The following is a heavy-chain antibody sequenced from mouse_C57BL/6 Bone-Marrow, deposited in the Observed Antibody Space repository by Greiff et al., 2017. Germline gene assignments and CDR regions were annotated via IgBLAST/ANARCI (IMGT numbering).Heavy chain of an antibody. J-gene: IGHJ1*03. V-gene: IGHV1-69*01. CDR1: GYTFTSYW. CDR3: ARAGTTVVGDWYFDV. CDR2: IDPSDSYT. Sequence: QVQLQQPGAELVMPGASVKLSCKASGYTFTSYWMHWVKQRPGQGLEWIGEIDPSDSYTKYNQKFKGKSTLTADKSSSTAYMQLSSLSSEDSAVYYCARAGTTVVGDWYFDVWGTGTTVTVSS. D-gene: IGHD1-1*01.